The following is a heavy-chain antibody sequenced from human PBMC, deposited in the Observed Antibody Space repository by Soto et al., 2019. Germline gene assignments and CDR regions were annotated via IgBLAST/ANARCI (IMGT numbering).Heavy chain of an antibody. CDR2: IYYSGST. CDR1: GYSISSNNW. D-gene: IGHD2-15*01. CDR3: ARTGRYGGNEFDY. J-gene: IGHJ4*02. Sequence: KTSETLSLTCAVSGYSISSNNWWGWIRQSPGKGLEWIGYIYYSGSTYYNPSLKSRVTMSVDTSKNQFSLNLSSVTAVDTAVYYCARTGRYGGNEFDYWGQGIQVTVSS. V-gene: IGHV4-28*01.